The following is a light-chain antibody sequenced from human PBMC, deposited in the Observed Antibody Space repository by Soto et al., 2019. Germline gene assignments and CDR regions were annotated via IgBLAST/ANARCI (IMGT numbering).Light chain of an antibody. CDR2: DAS. J-gene: IGKJ1*01. Sequence: DIQLTQSNSTLSASVGDRVTITCRASQSMNDWLAWYQQKPGKAPKVLIYDASSLQSGVPSRFSGSGSGTEFTLTIDSLQPNDVATYYCLRYNAFSQTFGQGTKVDIK. V-gene: IGKV1-5*01. CDR3: LRYNAFSQT. CDR1: QSMNDW.